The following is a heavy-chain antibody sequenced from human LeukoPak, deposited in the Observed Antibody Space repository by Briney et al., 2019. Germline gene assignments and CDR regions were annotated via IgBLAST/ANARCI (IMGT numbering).Heavy chain of an antibody. J-gene: IGHJ4*02. CDR3: ARGLGYYDSSVGY. V-gene: IGHV4-59*01. CDR1: GGSISSYY. Sequence: KPSETLSLTCTVSGGSISSYYWSWIRQPPGMGLEWIGYIYYSGSTNYNPSLKSRVTISVDTSKNQFSLKLSSVTAADTAVYHCARGLGYYDSSVGYWGQGTLVTVSS. CDR2: IYYSGST. D-gene: IGHD3-22*01.